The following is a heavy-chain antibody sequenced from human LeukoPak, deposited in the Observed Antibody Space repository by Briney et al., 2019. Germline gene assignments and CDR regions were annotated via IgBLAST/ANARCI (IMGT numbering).Heavy chain of an antibody. CDR1: GGSISSYY. J-gene: IGHJ6*03. Sequence: SETLSLTCTVSGGSISSYYWSWIRQPPGKGLEWIGEINHSGSTNYNPSLKSRVTISVDTSKNQFSLKLSSVTAADTAVYYCARSLNYDFWSGYSVWYYYMDVWGKGTTVTVSS. CDR2: INHSGST. D-gene: IGHD3-3*01. CDR3: ARSLNYDFWSGYSVWYYYMDV. V-gene: IGHV4-34*01.